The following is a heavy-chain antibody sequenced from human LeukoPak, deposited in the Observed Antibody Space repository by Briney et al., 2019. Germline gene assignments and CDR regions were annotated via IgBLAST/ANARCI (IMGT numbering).Heavy chain of an antibody. D-gene: IGHD1-7*01. Sequence: SETLSLTCAVSGGSISSNNWWSWARQSPGKGLEWIGEIYHSGSTNYNPSLKSRVTISVDESKKQFSLKLSSVTAADTAFYYCARKNWNSGYFDYWGQGTLVTVSS. CDR1: GGSISSNNW. CDR3: ARKNWNSGYFDY. CDR2: IYHSGST. J-gene: IGHJ4*02. V-gene: IGHV4-4*02.